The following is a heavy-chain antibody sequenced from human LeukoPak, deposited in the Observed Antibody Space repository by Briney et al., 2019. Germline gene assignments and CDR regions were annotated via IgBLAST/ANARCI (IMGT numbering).Heavy chain of an antibody. CDR2: ISYDGSNK. Sequence: GGSLRLSCAASGFTFSSYGMHWVRQAPGKGLEWVAVISYDGSNKYYADSVKGRFTISRDNSKNTLYLQMNSLRAEDTAVYYCARVMREQGGYYFDYWGQGTLVTVSS. V-gene: IGHV3-30*03. J-gene: IGHJ4*02. CDR1: GFTFSSYG. CDR3: ARVMREQGGYYFDY. D-gene: IGHD3-16*01.